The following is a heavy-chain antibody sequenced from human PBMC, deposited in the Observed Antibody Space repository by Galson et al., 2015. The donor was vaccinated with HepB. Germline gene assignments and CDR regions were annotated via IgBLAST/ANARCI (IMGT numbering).Heavy chain of an antibody. J-gene: IGHJ6*02. CDR1: GFSFSSYW. D-gene: IGHD3-10*01. V-gene: IGHV3-7*01. CDR2: IKQDGSEK. Sequence: SLGLSCAASGFSFSSYWMSWVRQAPGRGLEWVANIKQDGSEKYYVDSVKGRFAISRDNAKTSLYLQMNSLRVEDTAVYYCTRDSRSGRWGPGGMDVWGQGTTVTVSS. CDR3: TRDSRSGRWGPGGMDV.